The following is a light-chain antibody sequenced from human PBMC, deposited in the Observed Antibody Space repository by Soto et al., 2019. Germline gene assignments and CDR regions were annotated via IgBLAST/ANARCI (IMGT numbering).Light chain of an antibody. CDR3: SSYTSSSTLVV. J-gene: IGLJ2*01. V-gene: IGLV2-14*01. Sequence: QSALTPPASVSGSPGQSITISCTGTSSDDGGYNYVSWYQQHPGKAPKLMIYEVSNRPSGVSNRFSGSKSGNTASLTISGLQAEDEADYYCSSYTSSSTLVVFGGGTELTVL. CDR1: SSDDGGYNY. CDR2: EVS.